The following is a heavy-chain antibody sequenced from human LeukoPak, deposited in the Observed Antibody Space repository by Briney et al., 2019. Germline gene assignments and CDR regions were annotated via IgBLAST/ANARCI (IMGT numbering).Heavy chain of an antibody. CDR2: IQHTGST. CDR1: GGSMSDYY. Sequence: SETLSLTCTVSGGSMSDYYWHWIRQPPGKGPEWIGYIQHTGSTNYNRSLKSRVTISVDTSKNQFSLKLSSVTAADTAVYFCACGSSTAYVDHWGQGTLVTVSS. J-gene: IGHJ4*02. CDR3: ACGSSTAYVDH. D-gene: IGHD2-2*01. V-gene: IGHV4-4*09.